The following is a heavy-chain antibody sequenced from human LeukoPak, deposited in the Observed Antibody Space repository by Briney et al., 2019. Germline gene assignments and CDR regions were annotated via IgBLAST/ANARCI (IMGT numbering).Heavy chain of an antibody. CDR1: GFTFSSYS. CDR2: ISSSSSTI. Sequence: LSGGSLRLSCAASGFTFSSYSMNWVRQAPGKGLEWVSYISSSSSTIYYADSVKGRFTISRDNAKNSLYLQMNSLRAEDTAVYYCARVSGYSGYENDYWGQGTLVTVSS. V-gene: IGHV3-48*01. CDR3: ARVSGYSGYENDY. J-gene: IGHJ4*02. D-gene: IGHD5-12*01.